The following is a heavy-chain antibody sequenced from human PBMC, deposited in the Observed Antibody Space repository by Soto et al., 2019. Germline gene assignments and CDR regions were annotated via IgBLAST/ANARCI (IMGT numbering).Heavy chain of an antibody. CDR3: ARVPITGTRLHWFDP. V-gene: IGHV3-21*01. Sequence: GGSLRLSCAASGFTFSSYSMNWVRQAPGKGLEWVSSISSSSSYIYYADSVKGRFTISRDNAKNSLYLQMNSLRAEDTAFYYCARVPITGTRLHWFDPWGQGTLVTVSS. J-gene: IGHJ5*02. D-gene: IGHD1-7*01. CDR1: GFTFSSYS. CDR2: ISSSSSYI.